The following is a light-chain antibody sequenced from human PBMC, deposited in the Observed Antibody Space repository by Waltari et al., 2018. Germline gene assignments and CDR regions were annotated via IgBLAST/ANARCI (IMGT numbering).Light chain of an antibody. J-gene: IGKJ5*01. V-gene: IGKV1-16*01. CDR2: DVS. CDR3: QQYNTYPIT. CDR1: RGINNY. Sequence: DVQMTQSPPSLSASVGDRVIITCRASRGINNYLAWFQQKPGRAPKSLIYDVSTLKSGVPSGFSGSGSGTDFTLTISSLQPEDFATYYCQQYNTYPITFGQGTRLEIK.